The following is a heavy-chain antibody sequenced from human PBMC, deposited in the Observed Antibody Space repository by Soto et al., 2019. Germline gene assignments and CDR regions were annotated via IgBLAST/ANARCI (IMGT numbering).Heavy chain of an antibody. CDR3: ARGSSGWYGGFDF. J-gene: IGHJ4*02. D-gene: IGHD6-19*01. CDR1: GFTFSTYS. Sequence: EVQLVESGGGLVQPGGSLRLSCAASGFTFSTYSMFWVRQAPGKGLEWISYISSSSSTMYYADSVKARFTISRDNAKNSLYLQMNSLRDEDTATYFCARGSSGWYGGFDFWGQGTRVSVSS. CDR2: ISSSSSTM. V-gene: IGHV3-48*02.